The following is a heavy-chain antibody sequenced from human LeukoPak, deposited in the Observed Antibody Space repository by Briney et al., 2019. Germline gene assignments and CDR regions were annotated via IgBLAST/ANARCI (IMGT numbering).Heavy chain of an antibody. D-gene: IGHD3-16*01. CDR1: GFTFSSYA. CDR2: ISSSSSTI. Sequence: PGGSLRLSCAASGFTFSSYAMSWVRQAPGKGLEWVSYISSSSSTIYYADSVKGRFTISRDNAKNSLYLQMNSLRDEDTAVYYCARELFSSDYIWGSYYHQFDYWGQGTLVTVSS. J-gene: IGHJ4*02. V-gene: IGHV3-48*02. CDR3: ARELFSSDYIWGSYYHQFDY.